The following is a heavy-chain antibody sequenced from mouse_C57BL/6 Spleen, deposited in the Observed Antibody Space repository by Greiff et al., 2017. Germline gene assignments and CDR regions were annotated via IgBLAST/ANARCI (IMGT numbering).Heavy chain of an antibody. J-gene: IGHJ3*01. V-gene: IGHV1-18*01. D-gene: IGHD2-3*01. Sequence: EVKLQQSGPELVKPGASVKIPCKASGYTFTDYNMDWVKQSHGKSLEWIGDINPNNGGTIYNQKFKGKATLTVDKSSSTAYMELRSLTSEDTAVYYCARSFYDGYYGFAYWGQGTLVTVSA. CDR3: ARSFYDGYYGFAY. CDR2: INPNNGGT. CDR1: GYTFTDYN.